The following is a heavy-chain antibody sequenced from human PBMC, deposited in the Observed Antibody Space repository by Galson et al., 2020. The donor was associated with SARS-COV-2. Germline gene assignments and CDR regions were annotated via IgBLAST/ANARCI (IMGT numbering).Heavy chain of an antibody. CDR2: INWDNDK. Sequence: SGPTLVKPTQTLTLTCTFSGFSLTTTGMCVTWNRQPPGKALEWLALINWDNDKYYSSSLKTRLTISKDTSKNQVVLTMTNMDPVDTATYYCARISFRGQSRPYYYYGMDVWGQGTTVTVSS. CDR3: ARISFRGQSRPYYYYGMDV. CDR1: GFSLTTTGMC. V-gene: IGHV2-70*01. D-gene: IGHD3-10*01. J-gene: IGHJ6*02.